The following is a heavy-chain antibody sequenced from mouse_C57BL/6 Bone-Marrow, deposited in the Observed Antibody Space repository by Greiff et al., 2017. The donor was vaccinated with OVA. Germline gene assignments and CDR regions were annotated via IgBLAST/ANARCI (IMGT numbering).Heavy chain of an antibody. J-gene: IGHJ1*03. Sequence: VQLQQPGAELVKPGASVKLSCKASGYTFTSYWMQWVKQRPGQGLEWIGEIDPSDSYTNYNQKFKGKATLTVDTSSSTAYMPLSSLTSEDSAVYYCARPPFTTGYWYFDVWGTGTTVTVSS. V-gene: IGHV1-50*01. CDR2: IDPSDSYT. CDR1: GYTFTSYW. D-gene: IGHD1-1*01. CDR3: ARPPFTTGYWYFDV.